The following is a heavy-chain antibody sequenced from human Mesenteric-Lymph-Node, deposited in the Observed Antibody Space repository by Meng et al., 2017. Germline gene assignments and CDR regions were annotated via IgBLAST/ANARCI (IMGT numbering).Heavy chain of an antibody. J-gene: IGHJ4*02. CDR3: AKDKWSLSY. V-gene: IGHV3-30*04. CDR2: ISYDGSNK. CDR1: GFTFSSYA. Sequence: GGSLRLSCAASGFTFSSYAMHWVRQAPGKGLEWVAVISYDGSNKYYADSVKGRFTISRDNAKNSLYLQMNSLRVEDTAVYYCAKDKWSLSYWGQGTLVTVSS. D-gene: IGHD2-15*01.